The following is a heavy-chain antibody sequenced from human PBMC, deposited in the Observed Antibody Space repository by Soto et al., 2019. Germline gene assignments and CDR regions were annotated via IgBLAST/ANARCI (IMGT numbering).Heavy chain of an antibody. V-gene: IGHV3-23*01. CDR2: ISGSGGST. J-gene: IGHJ6*02. D-gene: IGHD3-10*01. CDR1: GFTFSSYA. CDR3: AKAPVRGVKNYYYGMDV. Sequence: EVQLLESGGGLVQPGGSLRLSCAASGFTFSSYAMSWVRQAPGKGLEWVSAISGSGGSTYYADSVKGRFTISRDNSKNTLYLQRKSMRAEDTAVDYCAKAPVRGVKNYYYGMDVWGQGTTVTVSS.